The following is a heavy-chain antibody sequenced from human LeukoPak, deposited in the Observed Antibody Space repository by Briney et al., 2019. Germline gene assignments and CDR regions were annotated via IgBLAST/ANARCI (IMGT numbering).Heavy chain of an antibody. Sequence: GGSLRLSCAASGFTFSNNWMHWVRQAPGKGLVWVSRINSDGSTTTYADSVKGRFTISRDNAKNTLYLQMNSLRAEDTAVYCCARGYIYGYDCWGQGALVTVSS. CDR3: ARGYIYGYDC. J-gene: IGHJ4*02. V-gene: IGHV3-74*01. CDR2: INSDGSTT. CDR1: GFTFSNNW. D-gene: IGHD5-18*01.